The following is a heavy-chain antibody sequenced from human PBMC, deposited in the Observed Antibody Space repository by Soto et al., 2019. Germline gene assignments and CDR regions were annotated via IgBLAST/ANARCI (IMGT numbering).Heavy chain of an antibody. Sequence: ASVKVSCKASGGTFSSYAISWVRQAPGQGLEWMGGIIPIFGTANYAQKFQGRVTITADESTSTAYMELSSLRSEDTAVYYCARGIVVPKMGAFDIWGQGTMVTVSS. J-gene: IGHJ3*02. CDR3: ARGIVVPKMGAFDI. CDR2: IIPIFGTA. V-gene: IGHV1-69*13. CDR1: GGTFSSYA. D-gene: IGHD3-22*01.